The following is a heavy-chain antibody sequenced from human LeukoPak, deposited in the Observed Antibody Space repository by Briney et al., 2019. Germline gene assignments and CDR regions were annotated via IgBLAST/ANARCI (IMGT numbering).Heavy chain of an antibody. CDR2: INHSGST. J-gene: IGHJ4*02. CDR1: GGSFSGYY. Sequence: KPSETLSLTCAVYGGSFSGYYWSWIRQPPGKGLEWIGEINHSGSTNYNPSLKSRVTISVDTSKNQFSLKLSSVTAADTAVYYCAVTPADSGYDGTPDYWGQGTLVTVSS. D-gene: IGHD5-12*01. V-gene: IGHV4-34*01. CDR3: AVTPADSGYDGTPDY.